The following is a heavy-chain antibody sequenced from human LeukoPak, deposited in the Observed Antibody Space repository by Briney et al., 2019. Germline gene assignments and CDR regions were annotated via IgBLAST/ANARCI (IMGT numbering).Heavy chain of an antibody. CDR2: INHSGST. CDR3: ARGQTSVTTCYFDY. Sequence: SETLSLTCAVYGGSFSGYYWGWIRQPPGKGLEWIGEINHSGSTNYNPSLKSRVTISVDTSKNQFSLKLSSVAAADTAVYYCARGQTSVTTCYFDYWGQGTLVTVSS. V-gene: IGHV4-34*01. CDR1: GGSFSGYY. J-gene: IGHJ4*02. D-gene: IGHD4-17*01.